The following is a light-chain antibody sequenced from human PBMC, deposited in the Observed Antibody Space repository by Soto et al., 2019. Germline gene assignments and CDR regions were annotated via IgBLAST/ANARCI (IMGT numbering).Light chain of an antibody. J-gene: IGLJ2*01. Sequence: QSALTQPASVSGSPGQSIAISCTETSSNGGGYNYVSWYQQYPGKAPKVIIYGVSNRPSGVSTRFSGSKSGKTASLTISGLQAEDEADYYCSSFTSGTTFEVFGGGTKVTVL. CDR3: SSFTSGTTFEV. CDR1: SSNGGGYNY. CDR2: GVS. V-gene: IGLV2-14*03.